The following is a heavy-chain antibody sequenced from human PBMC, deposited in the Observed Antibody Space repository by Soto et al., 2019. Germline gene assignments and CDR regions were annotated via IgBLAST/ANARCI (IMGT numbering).Heavy chain of an antibody. CDR1: GGSFSGYY. V-gene: IGHV4-34*01. D-gene: IGHD6-6*01. CDR3: ARRSIAARLPDY. J-gene: IGHJ4*02. CDR2: INHSGST. Sequence: QVQLQQWGAGLLKPSETLSLTCAVYGGSFSGYYWSWIRQPPGKGLEWIGEINHSGSTNYNPSLKSRVTISVDTSKIQFSLKLSSVTAADTAVYYCARRSIAARLPDYWGQGTLVTVSS.